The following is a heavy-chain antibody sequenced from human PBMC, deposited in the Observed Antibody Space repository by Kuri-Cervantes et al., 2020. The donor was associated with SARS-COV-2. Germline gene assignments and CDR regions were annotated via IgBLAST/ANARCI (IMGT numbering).Heavy chain of an antibody. V-gene: IGHV4-38-2*01. J-gene: IGHJ5*02. CDR1: GYSISSGYY. CDR2: IYHSGST. CDR3: AKGGMYYYGSGSYYNPNWFDP. D-gene: IGHD3-10*01. Sequence: SETLSLTCAVSGYSISSGYYWGWIRQPPGKGLEWIGSIYHSGSTYYNPSLKSRVTISVDTSKNQSSLKLSSVTAADTAVYYCAKGGMYYYGSGSYYNPNWFDPWGQGTLVTVSS.